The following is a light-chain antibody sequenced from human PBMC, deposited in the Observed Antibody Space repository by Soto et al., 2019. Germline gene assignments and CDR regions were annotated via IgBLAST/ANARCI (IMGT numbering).Light chain of an antibody. V-gene: IGLV1-47*01. CDR1: SSNIGSNY. CDR2: RNN. CDR3: AAWDDSLSAYVV. J-gene: IGLJ2*01. Sequence: QSVLTQPPSASGTPGQSVTISCSGSSSNIGSNYVYWYQQLPGTAPKLLIYRNNQRPSGVPDRFSGSKSGTSASLAISGLRSDDETDYYCAAWDDSLSAYVVFGGGTQLTVL.